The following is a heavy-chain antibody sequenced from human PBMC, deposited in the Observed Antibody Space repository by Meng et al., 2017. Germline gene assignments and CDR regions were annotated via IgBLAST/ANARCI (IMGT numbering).Heavy chain of an antibody. Sequence: ASVTVSCKASGYTFTSYAMNWVRQAPGQGLEWMGWINTNTGSPTYAQGFTGRFVFSLDTSVSTAYLQISSLKAEDTAVYYCAREIPKRCCSSTSCSRSDAFDIWGQGTLVTVSS. D-gene: IGHD2-2*01. CDR2: INTNTGSP. CDR3: AREIPKRCCSSTSCSRSDAFDI. J-gene: IGHJ3*02. V-gene: IGHV7-4-1*02. CDR1: GYTFTSYA.